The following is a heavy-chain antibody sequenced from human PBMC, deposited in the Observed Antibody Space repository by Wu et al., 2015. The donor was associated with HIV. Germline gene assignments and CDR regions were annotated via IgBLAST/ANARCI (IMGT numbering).Heavy chain of an antibody. J-gene: IGHJ6*03. V-gene: IGHV1-46*03. CDR2: INPSGGNT. D-gene: IGHD3-3*01. Sequence: QVQLVQSGAEVKKPGASVKVSCKASGYTFTSYNMHWVRQAPGQGLEWVGIINPSGGNTSYAQKFQGRVTMTRDTSTSTVYLELSSLRSEDTAVYYCARAFPHTIFGVVTRFPYYYYMDVWGKGTTVTVSS. CDR3: ARAFPHTIFGVVTRFPYYYYMDV. CDR1: GYTFTSYN.